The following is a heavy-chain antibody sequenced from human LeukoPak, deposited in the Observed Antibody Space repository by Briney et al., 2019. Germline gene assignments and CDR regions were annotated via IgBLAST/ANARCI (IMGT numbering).Heavy chain of an antibody. J-gene: IGHJ4*02. V-gene: IGHV4-34*01. CDR1: GGSFSGYY. Sequence: SETLSLTCAVYGGSFSGYYWSWIRQPPGKGLEWIGEINHSGSTNYNPSLMSRVTTSVDTSKNQFSLKLSSVTAADTAVYYCARVPNPYYYDSSGYLDYWGQGTLVTVSS. CDR2: INHSGST. D-gene: IGHD3-22*01. CDR3: ARVPNPYYYDSSGYLDY.